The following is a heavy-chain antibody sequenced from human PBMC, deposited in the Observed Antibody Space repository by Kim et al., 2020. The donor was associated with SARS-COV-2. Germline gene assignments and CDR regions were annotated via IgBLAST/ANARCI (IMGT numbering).Heavy chain of an antibody. CDR2: IKSKTDGGTT. CDR1: GFTFSNAW. V-gene: IGHV3-15*01. J-gene: IGHJ5*02. Sequence: GGSLRLSCAASGFTFSNAWMSWVRQAPGKGLEWVGRIKSKTDGGTTDYAAHVKGRFTISRDDSKNTLYLQMNSLKTEDTAVYYCTTAWSVATISNPPEMGWFDPWGQGTLVTVSS. D-gene: IGHD5-12*01. CDR3: TTAWSVATISNPPEMGWFDP.